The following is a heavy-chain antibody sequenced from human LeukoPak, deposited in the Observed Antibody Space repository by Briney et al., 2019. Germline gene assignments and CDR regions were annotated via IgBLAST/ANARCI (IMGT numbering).Heavy chain of an antibody. J-gene: IGHJ4*02. CDR3: ARGRQYLNPFDS. Sequence: SETLSLTCTVSGDSISRYHWNWIRQPPGKGLEYIGHISYTGTTNYNPPLKSRVTISLDTSKNQFSLKLNSVTAADTAVYYCARGRQYLNPFDSWGQGTLVTVSS. D-gene: IGHD2/OR15-2a*01. CDR2: ISYTGTT. V-gene: IGHV4-59*01. CDR1: GDSISRYH.